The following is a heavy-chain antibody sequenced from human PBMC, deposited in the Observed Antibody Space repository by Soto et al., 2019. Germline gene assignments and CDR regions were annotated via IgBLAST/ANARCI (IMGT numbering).Heavy chain of an antibody. CDR2: INPILSMS. D-gene: IGHD3-10*01. V-gene: IGHV1-69*02. CDR1: GDAFSFYT. CDR3: ATSYGSGYRAFDY. J-gene: IGHJ4*02. Sequence: QVHLVQSGTEVKKPGSSVRVSCKASGDAFSFYTINWVRQAPGLGLEWMGRINPILSMSNYAQKFQGRVMITADKSTSTAYMDLSSLRSEDTAMYYCATSYGSGYRAFDYWGQGALVTVSS.